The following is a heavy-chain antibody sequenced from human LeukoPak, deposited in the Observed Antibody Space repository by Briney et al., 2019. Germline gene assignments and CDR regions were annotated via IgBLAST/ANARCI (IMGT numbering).Heavy chain of an antibody. Sequence: PSETLSLTCTVFGASITSNYWSWIRQPAGKGLEWIGRIYISGNTNYNPSLKSRVTMSVVTSKNHFSLKLTSVTAADTAVYYCARAGCCSGGGCYAYWGPGTLVTVSS. V-gene: IGHV4-4*07. CDR2: IYISGNT. CDR3: ARAGCCSGGGCYAY. CDR1: GASITSNY. D-gene: IGHD2-15*01. J-gene: IGHJ4*02.